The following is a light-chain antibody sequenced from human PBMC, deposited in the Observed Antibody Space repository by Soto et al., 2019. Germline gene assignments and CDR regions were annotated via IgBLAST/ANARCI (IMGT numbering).Light chain of an antibody. V-gene: IGKV3-11*01. CDR2: DAS. CDR3: QHRSNWIFT. CDR1: QSVNNY. J-gene: IGKJ3*01. Sequence: EFVLTQSPATLSLSPGERATLSCRASQSVNNYLAWYQQKPGHPPRLLIYDASTRATGIPARFSGSGSGTDFTLTISSLEPEDFALYYCQHRSNWIFTFGPGTKVDI.